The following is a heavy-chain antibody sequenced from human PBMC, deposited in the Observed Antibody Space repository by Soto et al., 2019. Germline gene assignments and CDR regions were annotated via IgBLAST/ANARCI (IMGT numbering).Heavy chain of an antibody. D-gene: IGHD3-22*01. V-gene: IGHV4-30-4*01. CDR1: GGSISSGDYY. CDR3: ARTKYYYDSSGYQYYFDY. J-gene: IGHJ4*02. Sequence: SETLSLTCTVSGGSISSGDYYWSWIRQPPGKGLEWIGYIYYSGSTYYNPSLKSRVTISVDTSKNQFSLKLSSVTAADTAVYYCARTKYYYDSSGYQYYFDYWGQGTLVTVSS. CDR2: IYYSGST.